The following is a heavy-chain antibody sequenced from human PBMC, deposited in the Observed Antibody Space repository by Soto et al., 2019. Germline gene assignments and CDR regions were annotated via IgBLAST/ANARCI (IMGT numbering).Heavy chain of an antibody. CDR1: GFTFSSYG. CDR2: ISYDGSNK. CDR3: AKDPNSSSDMNYYYYYGMDV. V-gene: IGHV3-30*18. D-gene: IGHD6-6*01. Sequence: QVQLVESGGGVVRPGRSLRLSCAASGFTFSSYGMHWVRQAPGKGLEWVAVISYDGSNKYYADSVKGRFTISRDNSKNTLYLQMNSLRAEDTAVYYCAKDPNSSSDMNYYYYYGMDVWGQGTTVTVSS. J-gene: IGHJ6*02.